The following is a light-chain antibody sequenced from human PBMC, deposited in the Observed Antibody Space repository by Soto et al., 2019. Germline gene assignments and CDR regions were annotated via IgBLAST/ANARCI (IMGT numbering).Light chain of an antibody. CDR1: SNDVGGYNF. CDR3: GSYTSTDSLI. Sequence: SVLTQPASVSGSPGQSITISCTGSSNDVGGYNFVSWYQQHPGKAPKLLIYEVTNRPSGISDRFSGSRSGNTASLTISGLQPEDEADYYCGSYTSTDSLIFGGGTKLTVL. J-gene: IGLJ2*01. CDR2: EVT. V-gene: IGLV2-14*01.